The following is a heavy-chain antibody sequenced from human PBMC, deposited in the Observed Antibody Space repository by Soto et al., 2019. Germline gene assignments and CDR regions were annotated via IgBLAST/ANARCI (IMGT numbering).Heavy chain of an antibody. J-gene: IGHJ6*02. CDR1: GFTVSGNY. CDR2: IYSGGST. CDR3: ARVRPYYYYYGMDV. V-gene: IGHV3-53*01. Sequence: EVQLVESGGGLIQPGGSLRLSCAASGFTVSGNYMSWVRQAPGKGLEWVSVIYSGGSTYYADSVKGRFTISRDNSKNTLYLQMNSLRAEDTAVYYCARVRPYYYYYGMDVWGQGTTVTVSS.